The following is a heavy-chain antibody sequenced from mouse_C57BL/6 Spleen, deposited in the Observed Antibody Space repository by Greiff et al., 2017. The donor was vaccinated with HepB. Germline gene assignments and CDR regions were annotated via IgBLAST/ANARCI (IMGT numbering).Heavy chain of an antibody. CDR1: GFTFTDYY. D-gene: IGHD1-1*01. J-gene: IGHJ3*01. CDR3: ARYDGSRMAY. V-gene: IGHV7-3*01. Sequence: EVKVVESGGGLVQPGGSLSLSCAASGFTFTDYYMSWVRQPPGKALEWLGFIRNKANGYTTEYSASVKGRFTISRDNSQSILYLQMNALRAEDSATYYCARYDGSRMAYWGQGTLVTVSA. CDR2: IRNKANGYTT.